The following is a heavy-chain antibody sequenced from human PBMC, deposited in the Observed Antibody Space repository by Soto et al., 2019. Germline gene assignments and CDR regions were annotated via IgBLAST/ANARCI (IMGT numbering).Heavy chain of an antibody. CDR1: GFTFSSYV. D-gene: IGHD3-10*01. J-gene: IGHJ4*02. CDR3: AKAFRSSGSCQLDY. V-gene: IGHV3-23*01. CDR2: ISGSGGST. Sequence: GGSLRLSCAASGFTFSSYVMNWVRQAPGKGLEWVSAISGSGGSTYYADSVKGRFTISSDNSKNTLYLQMNSLRAGDTAVYYCAKAFRSSGSCQLDYWGQGTLVTVSS.